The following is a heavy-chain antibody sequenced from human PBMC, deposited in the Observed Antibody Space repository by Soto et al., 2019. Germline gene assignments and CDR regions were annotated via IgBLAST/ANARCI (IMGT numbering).Heavy chain of an antibody. J-gene: IGHJ4*02. CDR3: ALVGYYDTSAYYYDDEYY. CDR1: GFTFRRYA. D-gene: IGHD3-22*01. V-gene: IGHV3-30-3*02. CDR2: ISHDGSTK. Sequence: QVQLVESGGGVVQPGRSLRLYCAVSGFTFRRYAMHWVRQAPGKGLGWVAGISHDGSTKYYADSVKGRLTISRDNAKNKRYQQMNNLGAEDTAVYYCALVGYYDTSAYYYDDEYYWGQGTLVTVSS.